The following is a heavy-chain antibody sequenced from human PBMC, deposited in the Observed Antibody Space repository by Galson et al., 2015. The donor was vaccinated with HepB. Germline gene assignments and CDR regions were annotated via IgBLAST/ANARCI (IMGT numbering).Heavy chain of an antibody. CDR3: ARHGVVVPAAPSGWFDP. CDR1: GGSISSSSYY. Sequence: ETLSLTCTVSGGSISSSSYYWGRIRQPPGKGLEWIGSIYYSGSTYYNPSLKSRVTVSVDTSKNQFSLKLSSVTAADMAVYYCARHGVVVPAAPSGWFDPWGQGTLVTVSS. J-gene: IGHJ5*02. D-gene: IGHD2-2*01. CDR2: IYYSGST. V-gene: IGHV4-39*01.